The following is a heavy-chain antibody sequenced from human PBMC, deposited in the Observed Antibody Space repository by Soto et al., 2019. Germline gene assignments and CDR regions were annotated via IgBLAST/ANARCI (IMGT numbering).Heavy chain of an antibody. CDR2: INHSGST. J-gene: IGHJ6*03. V-gene: IGHV4-34*01. CDR1: GGSLSGYY. CDR3: ARARGYSGYDYPPPTVRHYYYMDV. D-gene: IGHD5-12*01. Sequence: SETLSLTCAVYGGSLSGYYWSWIRQPPGKGLEWIGEINHSGSTNYNPSLKSRVTISVDTSKNQFSLKLSSVTAADTAVYYCARARGYSGYDYPPPTVRHYYYMDVWGKGTTVTVSS.